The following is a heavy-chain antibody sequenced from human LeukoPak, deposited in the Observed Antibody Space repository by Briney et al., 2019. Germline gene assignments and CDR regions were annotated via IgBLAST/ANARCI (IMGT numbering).Heavy chain of an antibody. CDR3: ARGGDMVGATKVPFDY. D-gene: IGHD1-26*01. J-gene: IGHJ4*02. Sequence: PGGSLRLSCAASRFTVSNNYMSWVRQTPGKGLEWVSIISGGGSTYYADSVKGRFTISRDNSKNTLYLQMNSLRAEDTAVYYCARGGDMVGATKVPFDYWGQGTLVTVSS. CDR2: ISGGGST. CDR1: RFTVSNNY. V-gene: IGHV3-53*01.